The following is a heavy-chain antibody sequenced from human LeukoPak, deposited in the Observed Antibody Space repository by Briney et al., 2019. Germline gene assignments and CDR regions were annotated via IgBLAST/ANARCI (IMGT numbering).Heavy chain of an antibody. V-gene: IGHV3-74*01. CDR3: AREDFGVDY. D-gene: IGHD3-10*01. Sequence: GGSLRLSCAASGFTFNSYYMNWVRQAPGKGLVWVSRINRDGSDTIYADSVKGRFTISRDNAKNTLFLQMNSLRAEDTAAYYCAREDFGVDYWGQGTLVTVSS. J-gene: IGHJ4*02. CDR2: INRDGSDT. CDR1: GFTFNSYY.